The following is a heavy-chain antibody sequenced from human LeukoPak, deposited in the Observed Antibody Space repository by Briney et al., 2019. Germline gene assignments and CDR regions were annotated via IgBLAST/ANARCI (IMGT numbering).Heavy chain of an antibody. D-gene: IGHD3-22*01. CDR3: ASLTPDTYYYDSSELNWFDP. CDR2: IIPIFGTA. V-gene: IGHV1-69*13. Sequence: SVKVSCKASGYTFTGYYMHWVRQAPGQGLEWMGGIIPIFGTANYAQKFQGRVTITADESTSTAYMELSSLRSEDTAVYYCASLTPDTYYYDSSELNWFDPWGQGTLVTVSS. J-gene: IGHJ5*02. CDR1: GYTFTGYY.